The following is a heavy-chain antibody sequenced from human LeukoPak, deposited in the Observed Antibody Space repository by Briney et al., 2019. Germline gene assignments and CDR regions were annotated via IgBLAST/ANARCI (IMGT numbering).Heavy chain of an antibody. J-gene: IGHJ6*03. CDR2: MNPNSGNT. Sequence: GASVKVSCKASGYTFTSYDINWVRQATGQGLEWMGWMNPNSGNTGYARRFQGRVTITRNTSISTAYMELSSLRSEDTAVYYCARGVRGWNDDGYMDVWGKGTTVTVSS. CDR3: ARGVRGWNDDGYMDV. CDR1: GYTFTSYD. D-gene: IGHD1-1*01. V-gene: IGHV1-8*03.